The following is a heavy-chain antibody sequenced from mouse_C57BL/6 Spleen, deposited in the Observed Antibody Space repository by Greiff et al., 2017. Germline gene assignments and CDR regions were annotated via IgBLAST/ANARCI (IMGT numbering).Heavy chain of an antibody. D-gene: IGHD1-1*01. CDR2: IDPETGGT. V-gene: IGHV1-15*01. CDR1: GYTFTDYE. Sequence: VQLQQSGAELVRPGASVTLSCKASGYTFTDYEMHWVKQTPVHGLEWIGAIDPETGGTAYNQKFKGKAILTADKSSSTAYMELRSLTSEDSAVYYCTRSGLSYYFDDWGQGTTLTVSS. CDR3: TRSGLSYYFDD. J-gene: IGHJ2*01.